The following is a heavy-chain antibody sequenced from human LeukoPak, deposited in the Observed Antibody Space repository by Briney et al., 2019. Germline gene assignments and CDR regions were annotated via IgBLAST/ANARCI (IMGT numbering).Heavy chain of an antibody. V-gene: IGHV3-48*01. Sequence: PGGSLRLSCAASGFTFSSYSMNWVRQAPGKGLEWVSYISSSSSTIYYADSVKGRFTISRDNAKNSLYLQMNSLRAEDTAVYYCARDTLWFGESSPDYWGQGTLVTVSS. J-gene: IGHJ4*02. CDR3: ARDTLWFGESSPDY. CDR2: ISSSSSTI. D-gene: IGHD3-10*01. CDR1: GFTFSSYS.